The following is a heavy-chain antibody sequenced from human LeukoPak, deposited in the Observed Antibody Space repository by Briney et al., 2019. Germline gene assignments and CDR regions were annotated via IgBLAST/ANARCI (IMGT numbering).Heavy chain of an antibody. CDR1: GFTFDDYA. J-gene: IGHJ4*02. CDR2: ISWNSGSI. Sequence: PGGSLRLSCAASGFTFDDYAMHWVRQAPGKGLEWVSGISWNSGSIGYADSVKGRFTISRDNAKNSLYLQMNSLRAEDTALYYCAKDIFRRTAMIVVVTLDYWGQGTLVTVSS. D-gene: IGHD3-22*01. V-gene: IGHV3-9*01. CDR3: AKDIFRRTAMIVVVTLDY.